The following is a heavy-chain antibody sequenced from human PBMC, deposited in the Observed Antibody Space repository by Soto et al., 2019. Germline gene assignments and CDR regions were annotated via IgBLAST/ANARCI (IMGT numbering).Heavy chain of an antibody. Sequence: SETLSLTCGVYGGSFSGYYWSWIRQPPGKGLEWIGEINHSGSTNYNPSLKSRVTISVDTSKNQFSLKLSSVTAADTAVYYCARGYEGGAARPRYYYGMDVWGQGTTVTVSS. D-gene: IGHD6-6*01. V-gene: IGHV4-34*01. CDR2: INHSGST. J-gene: IGHJ6*02. CDR1: GGSFSGYY. CDR3: ARGYEGGAARPRYYYGMDV.